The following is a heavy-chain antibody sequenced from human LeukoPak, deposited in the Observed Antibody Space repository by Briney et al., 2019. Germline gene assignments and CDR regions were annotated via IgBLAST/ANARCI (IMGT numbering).Heavy chain of an antibody. D-gene: IGHD6-13*01. CDR1: GYSISSGYY. CDR2: IYHSGST. V-gene: IGHV4-38-2*01. Sequence: SETLSLTCAVSGYSISSGYYWVWFRQPPGKGLEWIACIYHSGSTYYNPSLKSRVTMSVDTSKNQFSLRLTSLTAADTAVYYCARQGGSSSPYYFYYMDVWGKGTTVTVSS. J-gene: IGHJ6*03. CDR3: ARQGGSSSPYYFYYMDV.